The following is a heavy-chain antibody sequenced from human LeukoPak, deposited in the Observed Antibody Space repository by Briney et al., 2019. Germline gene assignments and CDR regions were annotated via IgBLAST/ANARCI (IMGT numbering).Heavy chain of an antibody. Sequence: GGSLRLSCAASGFTFSSYAMSWVRQAPGKGLEWVSAISGSGGSTYYADSVKGRFTISRDNSKNTLYLQMNSLRAEDTAVYYCAKGDCSSTSCYQVAPRFDYWGQGTLVTVSS. D-gene: IGHD2-2*01. CDR1: GFTFSSYA. CDR3: AKGDCSSTSCYQVAPRFDY. CDR2: ISGSGGST. J-gene: IGHJ4*02. V-gene: IGHV3-23*01.